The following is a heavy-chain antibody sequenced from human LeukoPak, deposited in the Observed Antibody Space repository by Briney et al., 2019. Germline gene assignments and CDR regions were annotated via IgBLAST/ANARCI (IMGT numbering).Heavy chain of an antibody. Sequence: PGGSLRLSCAASGFTFSSYAMNWVRQAPGKGLEWVSSISGSAYSTYYADSVKGRFTISRDNSKNTLYLEMNSLSAEDTAVYYCARRGGTNGWGDFDYWGQGTLVTVSS. CDR2: ISGSAYST. D-gene: IGHD2-8*01. V-gene: IGHV3-23*01. J-gene: IGHJ4*02. CDR1: GFTFSSYA. CDR3: ARRGGTNGWGDFDY.